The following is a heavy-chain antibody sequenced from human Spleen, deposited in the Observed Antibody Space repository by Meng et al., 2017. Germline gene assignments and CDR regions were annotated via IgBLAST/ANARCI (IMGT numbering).Heavy chain of an antibody. CDR2: IFSNDEK. J-gene: IGHJ6*02. Sequence: SGPTLVKPTETLTLTCTVSGFSLSNARMGVSWIRQPPGKALEWLAHIFSNDEKSYSTSLKSRLTISKDTSKSQVVLTMTNMDPVDTATYYCARASCSSTSCLYYYYGMDVWVQGTMVPSP. CDR1: GFSLSNARMG. D-gene: IGHD2-2*01. V-gene: IGHV2-26*01. CDR3: ARASCSSTSCLYYYYGMDV.